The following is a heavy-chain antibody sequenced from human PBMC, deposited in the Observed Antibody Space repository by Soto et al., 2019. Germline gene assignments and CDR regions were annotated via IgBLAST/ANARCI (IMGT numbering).Heavy chain of an antibody. CDR1: GGSFSGYY. CDR3: ARGGSITIFGVVINNWFDP. D-gene: IGHD3-3*01. J-gene: IGHJ5*02. V-gene: IGHV4-34*01. CDR2: INHSGST. Sequence: SETLSLTCAVYGGSFSGYYWSWIRQPPGKGLEWIGEINHSGSTNYNPSLKSRVTISVDTSKNQFSLKLSSVTAADTAVYYCARGGSITIFGVVINNWFDPWGQGTLVTVS.